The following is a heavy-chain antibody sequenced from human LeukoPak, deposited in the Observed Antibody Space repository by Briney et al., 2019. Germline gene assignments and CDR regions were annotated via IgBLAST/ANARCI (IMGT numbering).Heavy chain of an antibody. Sequence: NPSETLSLTCAVYGGSFSGYYWSWIRQPPGKGLECIGEINHSGSTNYNPSLKSRVTISVDTSKNQFSLKLSSVTAADTAVYYCARWGTWIQLWSTDYWGQGTLVTVSS. CDR3: ARWGTWIQLWSTDY. V-gene: IGHV4-34*01. CDR2: INHSGST. CDR1: GGSFSGYY. J-gene: IGHJ4*02. D-gene: IGHD5-18*01.